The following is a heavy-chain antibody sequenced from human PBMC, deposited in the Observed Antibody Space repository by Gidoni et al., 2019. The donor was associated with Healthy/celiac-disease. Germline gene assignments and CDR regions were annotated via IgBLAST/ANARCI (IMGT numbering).Heavy chain of an antibody. V-gene: IGHV4-61*01. CDR2: IYYSGST. Sequence: QVQLQESGPGLVKPSETLSLTCTVSGGSVSSGSYYWSWIRQPPGKGLEWIGYIYYSGSTNYNPSLKSRVTISVDTSKNQFSLKLSSVTAADTAVYYCARDLGYCSSTSCPRWFDPWGQGTLVTVSS. CDR1: GGSVSSGSYY. D-gene: IGHD2-2*01. J-gene: IGHJ5*02. CDR3: ARDLGYCSSTSCPRWFDP.